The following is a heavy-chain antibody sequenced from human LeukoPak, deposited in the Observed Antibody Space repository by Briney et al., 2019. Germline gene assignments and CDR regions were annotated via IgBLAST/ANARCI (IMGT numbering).Heavy chain of an antibody. D-gene: IGHD6-19*01. V-gene: IGHV3-21*01. Sequence: GGSLRLSCAASGFTFSSYTMNWVRQAPGKGLKWVSSISSGTGYIYYADSVRGRFTISRDNAKNSLYLQMDSLRAEGTAVYYCARAYSSGWFLFDYWGQGTLVTVSS. CDR3: ARAYSSGWFLFDY. CDR2: ISSGTGYI. J-gene: IGHJ4*02. CDR1: GFTFSSYT.